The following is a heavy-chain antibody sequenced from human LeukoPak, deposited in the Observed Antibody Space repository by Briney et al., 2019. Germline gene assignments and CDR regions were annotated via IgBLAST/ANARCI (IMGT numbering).Heavy chain of an antibody. Sequence: GGSLRLSCAASGFTFSSYAMSWVRQAPGKGLEWGSAISGSGGSTYYADSVKGRFTISRDNSKNTLYLQMNSLRAEDTAVYYCAKDSSSSWNHLFDPWGQGTLVTVSS. J-gene: IGHJ5*02. CDR2: ISGSGGST. V-gene: IGHV3-23*01. CDR3: AKDSSSSWNHLFDP. CDR1: GFTFSSYA. D-gene: IGHD6-13*01.